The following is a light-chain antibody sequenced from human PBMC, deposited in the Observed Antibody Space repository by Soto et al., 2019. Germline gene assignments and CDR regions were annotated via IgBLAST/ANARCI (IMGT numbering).Light chain of an antibody. V-gene: IGKV1-5*01. J-gene: IGKJ1*01. CDR1: QSVSRW. CDR3: QQYSTLWT. Sequence: DIRMTQSPATLSASLGNRVTITCRASQSVSRWLAWYQQKPGKAPKLLIYDASSLESGVPSRFRGSGSGTEFTLTINSLKPGDSATYYCQQYSTLWTFGQGTKVDIK. CDR2: DAS.